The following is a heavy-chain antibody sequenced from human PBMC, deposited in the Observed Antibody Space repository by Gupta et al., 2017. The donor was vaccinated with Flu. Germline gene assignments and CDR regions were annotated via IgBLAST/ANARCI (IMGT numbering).Heavy chain of an antibody. CDR3: AKGGGKSHIASTIDY. Sequence: EVQLLESGGGLVQPGGSLRLSCAVSGFTFRSYAMNWVRQAPGKGLEWVSGITGGGGSTFYADSVKGRFTVSRDNSKNTLHLQMSSLRAEDTALYYCAKGGGKSHIASTIDYWGQGTLVTVSS. J-gene: IGHJ4*02. CDR2: ITGGGGST. D-gene: IGHD6-13*01. V-gene: IGHV3-23*01. CDR1: GFTFRSYA.